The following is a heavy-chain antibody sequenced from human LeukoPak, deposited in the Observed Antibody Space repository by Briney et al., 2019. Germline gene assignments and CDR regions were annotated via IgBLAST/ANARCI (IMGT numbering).Heavy chain of an antibody. V-gene: IGHV4-59*01. D-gene: IGHD3-3*01. Sequence: PSETLSLPCTVSGGSISSYYWSWIRQPPGKGLEWIGYIYYGGSTNYNPSLKSRVTISVDTSKNQFSLKLSSVTAADTAVYYCARDPQGYDFWSGPMPWFGPWGKEHRDRVSS. CDR1: GGSISSYY. CDR2: IYYGGST. CDR3: ARDPQGYDFWSGPMPWFGP. J-gene: IGHJ5*02.